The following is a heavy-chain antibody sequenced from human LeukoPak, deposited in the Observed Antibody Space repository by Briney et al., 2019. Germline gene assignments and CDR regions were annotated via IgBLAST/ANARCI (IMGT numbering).Heavy chain of an antibody. CDR2: ISGSGGST. V-gene: IGHV3-23*01. D-gene: IGHD6-13*01. J-gene: IGHJ4*02. Sequence: GGSLRLSCAASGFTFSSYAMSWVRQAPGKGLEWVSAISGSGGSTYYADSVKGRSTISRDNSKNTLYLQMNSLRAEDTAVYYCAPRIAAAGTPTGFDYWGQGTLVTVSS. CDR1: GFTFSSYA. CDR3: APRIAAAGTPTGFDY.